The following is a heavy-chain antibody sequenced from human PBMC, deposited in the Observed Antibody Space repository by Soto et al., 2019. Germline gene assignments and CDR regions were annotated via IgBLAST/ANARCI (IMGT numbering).Heavy chain of an antibody. CDR1: GYTFTSYG. CDR3: ARGGLLRYFDWLGDGDINWFDP. J-gene: IGHJ5*02. D-gene: IGHD3-9*01. Sequence: KQLGASVKVSCKASGYTFTSYGISWVRQAPGQGLEWMGWISAYNGNTNYAQKLQGRVTMTTDTSTSTAYMELRSLRSDDTAVYYCARGGLLRYFDWLGDGDINWFDPWGQGTLVTVSS. CDR2: ISAYNGNT. V-gene: IGHV1-18*01.